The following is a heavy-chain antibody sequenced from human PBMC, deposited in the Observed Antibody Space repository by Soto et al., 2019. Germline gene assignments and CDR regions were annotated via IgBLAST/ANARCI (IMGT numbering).Heavy chain of an antibody. CDR2: ISAYKGNK. Sequence: QVQLVQSGAEVKKPGASVKVSCKASGYVFSGYGINWVRQVPGQGIAWMGWISAYKGNKNYAQKFQGRVTMTTDTSTSTAYMELRSLRSDDTAVYYCARDLDGSGSYYTDYWGQGSLVTVSS. CDR3: ARDLDGSGSYYTDY. CDR1: GYVFSGYG. D-gene: IGHD3-10*01. V-gene: IGHV1-18*01. J-gene: IGHJ4*02.